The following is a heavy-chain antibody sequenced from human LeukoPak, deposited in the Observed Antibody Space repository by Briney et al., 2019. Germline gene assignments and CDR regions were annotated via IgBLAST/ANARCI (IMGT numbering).Heavy chain of an antibody. V-gene: IGHV3-15*01. J-gene: IGHJ4*02. CDR3: TTDPGNYEIF. CDR2: IKSKTDGGTV. CDR1: GLTFTNAW. D-gene: IGHD4-11*01. Sequence: GGSLRLSCAASGLTFTNAWMSWVRQAPGKGLEWVGRIKSKTDGGTVDYAPPVKGRFTISRDDSRNTLSLEMNFLKTEDTAVYYCTTDPGNYEIFWGQGTLVSVSS.